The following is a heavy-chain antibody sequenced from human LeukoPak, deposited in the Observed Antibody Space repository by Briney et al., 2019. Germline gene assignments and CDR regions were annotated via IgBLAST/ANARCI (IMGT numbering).Heavy chain of an antibody. CDR2: IIPIFGTA. D-gene: IGHD5-24*01. CDR1: GYTFAIYG. CDR3: ARGDGYNPGGVYYYYYMDV. J-gene: IGHJ6*03. Sequence: ASVKVSCKTSGYTFAIYGISWGRQAPGQGLEWMGGIIPIFGTANYAQKFQGRVTITADKSTSTAYMELSSLRSEDTAVYYCARGDGYNPGGVYYYYYMDVWGKGTTVTVSS. V-gene: IGHV1-69*06.